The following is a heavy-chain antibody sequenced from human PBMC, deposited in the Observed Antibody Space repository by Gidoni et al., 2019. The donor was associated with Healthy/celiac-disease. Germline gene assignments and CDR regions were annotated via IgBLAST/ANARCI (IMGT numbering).Heavy chain of an antibody. D-gene: IGHD1-1*01. J-gene: IGHJ6*02. CDR2: IYSGGST. V-gene: IGHV3-66*01. CDR3: ARDGRAYYYYGMDV. CDR1: GWPASSNY. Sequence: EVQPVASGGGLVEPGGSLRLSCGASGWPASSNYMSWVGQAPGKGLGWVSVIYSGGSTYYADSVKGRFTISRDNSKNTLYLQMNSLRAEDTAVYYCARDGRAYYYYGMDVWGQGTTVTVSS.